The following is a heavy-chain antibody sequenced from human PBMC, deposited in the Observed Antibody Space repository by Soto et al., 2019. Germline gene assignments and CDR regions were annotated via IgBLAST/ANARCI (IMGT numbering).Heavy chain of an antibody. D-gene: IGHD3-3*01. V-gene: IGHV1-58*02. CDR1: GFTFTSSA. CDR3: AASTLTATYDFWSGSMGAPAY. Sequence: SVKVSCKASGFTFTSSAMQWVRQARGQRLEWIGWIVVGSGNTNYAQKFQERVTITRDMSTSTAYMELSSLRSEDTAVYYCAASTLTATYDFWSGSMGAPAYWGQGTLVTVSS. CDR2: IVVGSGNT. J-gene: IGHJ4*02.